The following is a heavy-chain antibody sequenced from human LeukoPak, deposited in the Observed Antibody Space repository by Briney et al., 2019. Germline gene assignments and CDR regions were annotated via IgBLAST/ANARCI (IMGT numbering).Heavy chain of an antibody. CDR1: GFTFSSYA. D-gene: IGHD2-2*01. V-gene: IGHV3-23*01. Sequence: GGSLRLSCAASGFTFSSYAMSWVRQAPGKGLEWVSAISGSGGSTYYADSVKGRFTISRDNSKNTLYLQMNSLGAEDTAVYYCAKDGKFCSSSGCFAQADYWGQGTLVTVSS. CDR2: ISGSGGST. J-gene: IGHJ4*02. CDR3: AKDGKFCSSSGCFAQADY.